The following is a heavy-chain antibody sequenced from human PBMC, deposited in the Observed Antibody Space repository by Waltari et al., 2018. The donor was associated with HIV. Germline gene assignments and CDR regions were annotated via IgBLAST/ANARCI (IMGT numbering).Heavy chain of an antibody. CDR2: INASGNNT. J-gene: IGHJ4*02. CDR3: ANPYDTSGYFYDY. CDR1: GFPFSSYA. Sequence: EVQLLESGGDLVQPGGSLRLSCAASGFPFSSYAMTWVRPAPGTGLEWGSVINASGNNTYYTNSVKGRFTVSRDNSKNTLYLQMHSRRAEDTAVYYCANPYDTSGYFYDYWGPGTLVTVSS. D-gene: IGHD3-22*01. V-gene: IGHV3-23*01.